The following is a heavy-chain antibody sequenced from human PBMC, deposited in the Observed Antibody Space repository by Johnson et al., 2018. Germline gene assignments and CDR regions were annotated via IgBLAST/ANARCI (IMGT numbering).Heavy chain of an antibody. CDR2: INSDGSST. Sequence: VQLVESGGGLVQPGGSLRLSCAASGFTFSSYWMHWVRQAPGKGLVWVSRINSDGSSTSYADSVKGRFTISRDNAKHTLYLQMNSLRAEETAVYYCARDAYCGGDCYSGDVWFDPWGQGTLVTVSS. D-gene: IGHD2-21*02. CDR3: ARDAYCGGDCYSGDVWFDP. V-gene: IGHV3-74*01. J-gene: IGHJ5*02. CDR1: GFTFSSYW.